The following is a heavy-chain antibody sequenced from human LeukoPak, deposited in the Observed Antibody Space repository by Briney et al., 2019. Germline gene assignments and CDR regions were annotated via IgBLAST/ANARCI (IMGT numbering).Heavy chain of an antibody. J-gene: IGHJ4*02. CDR2: MNPNSGNT. CDR1: GYTFTSYD. Sequence: GASVKVSCKASGYTFTSYDINWVRQATGQGLEWMGWMNPNSGNTGYAQKFQGRVTITRNTSISTAYMELSSLRSEDTAVYYCARVRGSYYFGRSFYFDYWGQGTLVTVSS. V-gene: IGHV1-8*03. CDR3: ARVRGSYYFGRSFYFDY. D-gene: IGHD1-26*01.